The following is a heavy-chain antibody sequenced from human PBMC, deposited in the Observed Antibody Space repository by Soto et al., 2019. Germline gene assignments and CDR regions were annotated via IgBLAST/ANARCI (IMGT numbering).Heavy chain of an antibody. Sequence: QVQLVQSGAEVKKPGASVKVSCKASGYTFTSYGISWVRQAPGQGLEWMGWISAYNGNTNYAQKLQGRVTMTTDTSTSTAYMELRCLRSVDTAVHYCARDRGTHQENWFDPWGQVTLVTVSS. V-gene: IGHV1-18*01. D-gene: IGHD3-10*01. CDR1: GYTFTSYG. CDR3: ARDRGTHQENWFDP. CDR2: ISAYNGNT. J-gene: IGHJ5*02.